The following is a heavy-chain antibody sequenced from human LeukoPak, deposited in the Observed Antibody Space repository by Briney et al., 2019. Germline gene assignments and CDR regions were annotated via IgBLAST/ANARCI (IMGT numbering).Heavy chain of an antibody. Sequence: GRSLRLSCAASGFTFDDYAMHWFRQAPGKGLEWVSGISWNSGSIGYADSVKGRFTISRDNAKNSLYLQMNSLRAEDTALYYCAKDVGRWLQNAQHYFDYWGQGTLVTVSS. D-gene: IGHD5-24*01. CDR2: ISWNSGSI. CDR3: AKDVGRWLQNAQHYFDY. CDR1: GFTFDDYA. V-gene: IGHV3-9*01. J-gene: IGHJ4*02.